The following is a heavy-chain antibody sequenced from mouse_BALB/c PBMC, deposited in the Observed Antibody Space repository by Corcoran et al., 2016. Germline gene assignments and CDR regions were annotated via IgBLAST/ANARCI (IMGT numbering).Heavy chain of an antibody. CDR1: GYTFTNYG. CDR3: GNGNSLDY. V-gene: IGHV9-1*02. CDR2: INTYTGEP. D-gene: IGHD2-1*01. Sequence: QIQLVQSGPELKKPGETVKISCKASGYTFTNYGMNWVKQAPGKGLKWMGWINTYTGEPTYADDFKGRFAFSLETSASTAYLQINTLKNEDMATYFCGNGNSLDYWGQGTTLTVSS. J-gene: IGHJ2*01.